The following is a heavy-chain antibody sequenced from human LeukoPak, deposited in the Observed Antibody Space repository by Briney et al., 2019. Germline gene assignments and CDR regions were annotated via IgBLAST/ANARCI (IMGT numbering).Heavy chain of an antibody. CDR2: MNPNSGNT. J-gene: IGHJ4*02. Sequence: ASVKVSCKASGYTFTSYDINWVRQATGQGLEWMGWMNPNSGNTGYAQKFQGRVTITRDTSASTAYMELSSLRSEDTAVYYCARDSGSGSYILYFFDYWGQGTLVTVSS. CDR1: GYTFTSYD. D-gene: IGHD3-10*01. CDR3: ARDSGSGSYILYFFDY. V-gene: IGHV1-8*01.